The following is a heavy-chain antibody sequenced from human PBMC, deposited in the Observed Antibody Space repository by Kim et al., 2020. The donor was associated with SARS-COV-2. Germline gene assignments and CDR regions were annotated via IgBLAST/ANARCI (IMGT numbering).Heavy chain of an antibody. Sequence: ASVKVSCKAFGYTFTRHGISWVRQAPGQGLEWMGWVSGDKGDTNCAEKIQGRVTLTRDTSTNTAYMELRSLRSDDTALYYCARGSWGEPLFDYWGQGTLLNVSS. V-gene: IGHV1-18*01. CDR1: GYTFTRHG. D-gene: IGHD1-26*01. CDR3: ARGSWGEPLFDY. CDR2: VSGDKGDT. J-gene: IGHJ4*02.